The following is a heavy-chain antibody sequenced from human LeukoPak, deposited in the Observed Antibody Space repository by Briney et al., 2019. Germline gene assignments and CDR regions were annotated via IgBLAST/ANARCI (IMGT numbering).Heavy chain of an antibody. CDR3: ARGYNVLMVYDSFAM. CDR2: INQSGST. D-gene: IGHD2-8*01. V-gene: IGHV4-34*01. CDR1: GGSFSGYY. J-gene: IGHJ3*02. Sequence: PSETLSLTCAAYGGSFSGYYWSWIRQPPGKGLEWIGEINQSGSTNYNPSPKSRVTISVDTSMNQFSLKLSSVAAADTAVYYSARGYNVLMVYDSFAMWGQGTMVTVSS.